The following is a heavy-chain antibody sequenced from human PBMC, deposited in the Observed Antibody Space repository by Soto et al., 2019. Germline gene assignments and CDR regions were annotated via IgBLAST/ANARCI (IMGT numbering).Heavy chain of an antibody. V-gene: IGHV3-21*01. J-gene: IGHJ3*02. D-gene: IGHD4-17*01. CDR1: GFTFSSYS. CDR3: ARDLGYGDRDAFDI. Sequence: EVQLVESGGGLVKPGGSLRLSCAASGFTFSSYSMNWVRQAPGKGLEWVSSISSSSSYIYYADSVKGRFTISRDNAKNSLYLQMNSLRAEDTAVYYCARDLGYGDRDAFDIWGQGKMVTVSS. CDR2: ISSSSSYI.